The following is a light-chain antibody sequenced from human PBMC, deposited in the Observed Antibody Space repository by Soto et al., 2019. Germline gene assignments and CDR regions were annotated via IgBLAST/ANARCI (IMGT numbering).Light chain of an antibody. J-gene: IGLJ2*01. CDR1: SSNIGSNY. Sequence: QSVLTQPPSASGTPGQRVTISCSGSSSNIGSNYVYWYQQLPGTAPKLLIYRNNQRPSGVPDRISVSKSGTSASLAISGLRSEDEADYHCAAWDDSLSGVVFGGGTRSPS. CDR3: AAWDDSLSGVV. V-gene: IGLV1-47*01. CDR2: RNN.